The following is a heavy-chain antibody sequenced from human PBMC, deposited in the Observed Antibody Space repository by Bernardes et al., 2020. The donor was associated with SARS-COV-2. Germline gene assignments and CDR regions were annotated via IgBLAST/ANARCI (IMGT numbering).Heavy chain of an antibody. CDR2: ISWNTGSV. Sequence: GGSLRLSCLASGFTFGDYAMHWVRQRPGKGLEWVSGISWNTGSVGFGDSVKGRFTVSRDNTRNSLYLQMKNLRPEDTGFYYCVKDDSSAWFNGCDFWGRGTQVTVSS. J-gene: IGHJ4*02. D-gene: IGHD6-13*01. CDR3: VKDDSSAWFNGCDF. V-gene: IGHV3-9*01. CDR1: GFTFGDYA.